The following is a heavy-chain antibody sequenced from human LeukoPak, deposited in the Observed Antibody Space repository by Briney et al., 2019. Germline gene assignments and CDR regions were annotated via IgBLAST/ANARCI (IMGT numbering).Heavy chain of an antibody. CDR1: GFTFSSYT. V-gene: IGHV3-21*01. D-gene: IGHD1-26*01. CDR3: ARVDYELLVGWFDP. J-gene: IGHJ5*02. Sequence: GGSLRLSCAASGFTFSSYTMNWVRQAPGKGLEWVSSISSSSSYIYYADSLKGRFTISRDNAKNSLYLQMHSLRPEDTAVYFCARVDYELLVGWFDPWGQGTLVTVSS. CDR2: ISSSSSYI.